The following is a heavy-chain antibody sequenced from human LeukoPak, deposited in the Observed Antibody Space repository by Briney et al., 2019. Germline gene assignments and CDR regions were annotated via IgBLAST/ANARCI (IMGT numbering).Heavy chain of an antibody. D-gene: IGHD4-17*01. J-gene: IGHJ4*02. CDR1: GFTFSGYG. Sequence: AGSLRLSCAASGFTFSGYGMNWVGQAQGKGLEGLSHISSTGGTIYYADSVKGRLTVSRDNARNSLYLQMNSLRAGDTAFYYCAKSDPYGDSLIEIWGQGALVTVSS. CDR3: AKSDPYGDSLIEI. V-gene: IGHV3-48*03. CDR2: ISSTGGTI.